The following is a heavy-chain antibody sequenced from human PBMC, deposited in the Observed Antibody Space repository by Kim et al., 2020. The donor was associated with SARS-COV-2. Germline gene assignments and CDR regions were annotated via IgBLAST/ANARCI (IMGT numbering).Heavy chain of an antibody. Sequence: YAESVKGRFVIPRDNAKNSMYLQRNSLRAEDTAVYYCASSNKFYYYGMDVWGQGTTVTVSS. D-gene: IGHD4-4*01. J-gene: IGHJ6*02. CDR3: ASSNKFYYYGMDV. V-gene: IGHV3-21*01.